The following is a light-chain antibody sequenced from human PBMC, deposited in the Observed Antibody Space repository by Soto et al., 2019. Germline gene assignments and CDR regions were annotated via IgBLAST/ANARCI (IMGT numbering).Light chain of an antibody. CDR2: KAS. CDR1: LSLVNSDGNSY. J-gene: IGKJ2*03. CDR3: MQGRSWPS. Sequence: DVAMTQSPLSLSVTLGQPASISCTSSLSLVNSDGNSYLNWFHQRPGQYPRRLLYKASNRDSGVPDRFSGSGSGSDFALKILRVDAEDVWIYYCMQGRSWPSFGQGTRLEI. V-gene: IGKV2-30*01.